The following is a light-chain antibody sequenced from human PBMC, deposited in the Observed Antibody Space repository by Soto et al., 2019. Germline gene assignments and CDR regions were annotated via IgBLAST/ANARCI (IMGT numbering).Light chain of an antibody. CDR2: AAS. CDR3: LQDYNYPRT. CDR1: QGIRND. V-gene: IGKV1-6*01. J-gene: IGKJ1*01. Sequence: AIQKTQSPSSLSPTIGDRDTITRRASQGIRNDLGWYQQKPGKAPKLLIYAASSLQSGVPSRFSGSGSGTDFTLTISSLQPEDFATYYCLQDYNYPRTFGQGTKVDIK.